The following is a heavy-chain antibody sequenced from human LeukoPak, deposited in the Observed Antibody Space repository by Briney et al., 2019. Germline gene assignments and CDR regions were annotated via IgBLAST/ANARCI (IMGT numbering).Heavy chain of an antibody. CDR3: ARDRCSSTSCSFYYYYGMDV. CDR2: ISAYNGNT. CDR1: GYAFNIYD. J-gene: IGHJ6*02. Sequence: ASVRVSCKASGYAFNIYDINWVRQAPGQGLEWMGWISAYNGNTNYAQKLQGRVTMTTDTSTSTAYMELRSLRSDDTAVYYCARDRCSSTSCSFYYYYGMDVWGQGTTVTVSS. V-gene: IGHV1-18*01. D-gene: IGHD2-2*01.